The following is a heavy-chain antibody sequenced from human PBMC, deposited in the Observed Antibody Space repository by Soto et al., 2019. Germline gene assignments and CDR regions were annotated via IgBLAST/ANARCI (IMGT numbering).Heavy chain of an antibody. Sequence: GGSLRLSCAASGFTFSSYGMHWVRQTPGKGLEWVAVISYDGSNKYYADSVKGRFTISRDNSKNTLYLQMNSLRAEDTAVYYCASTSSWYNYYYGMDVWGQGTTVTVSS. D-gene: IGHD6-13*01. CDR1: GFTFSSYG. CDR3: ASTSSWYNYYYGMDV. J-gene: IGHJ6*02. CDR2: ISYDGSNK. V-gene: IGHV3-30*03.